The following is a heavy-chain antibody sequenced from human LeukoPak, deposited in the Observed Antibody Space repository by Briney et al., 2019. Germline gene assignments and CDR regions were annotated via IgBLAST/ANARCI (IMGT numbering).Heavy chain of an antibody. D-gene: IGHD2-15*01. CDR1: GFTFTNYW. J-gene: IGHJ4*02. V-gene: IGHV3-7*01. CDR2: IRQDGSET. CDR3: ARDGGYCGAGSCYDY. Sequence: PGGSLRLSCAASGFTFTNYWMSWVRQAPGKGLEWVASIRQDGSETYYVDSVKGRFTTSRDNAKNSLYLQMNSLRAEDTAMYFCARDGGYCGAGSCYDYWGQGTLVTVSS.